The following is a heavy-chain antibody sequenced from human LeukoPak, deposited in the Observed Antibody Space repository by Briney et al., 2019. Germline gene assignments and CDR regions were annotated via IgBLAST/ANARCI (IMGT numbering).Heavy chain of an antibody. CDR1: GGTFSSYA. CDR2: IIPIFGIA. Sequence: ASVKVSCKASGGTFSSYAISWVRQAPGQGLEWMGRIIPIFGIANYAQEFQGRVTITADKSTSTAYMELSSLRSEDTAVYYCAREGTVAYQGTHWFDPWGQGTLVTVSS. CDR3: AREGTVAYQGTHWFDP. J-gene: IGHJ5*02. V-gene: IGHV1-69*04. D-gene: IGHD6-19*01.